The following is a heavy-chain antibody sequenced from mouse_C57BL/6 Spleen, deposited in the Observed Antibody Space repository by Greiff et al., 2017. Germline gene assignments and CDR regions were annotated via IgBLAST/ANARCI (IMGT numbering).Heavy chain of an antibody. Sequence: QVQLQQPGAELVRPGSSVKLSCKASGYTFTSYWMHWVKQRPIQGLEWIGNIDPSDSETNYNQKFKDKATLTVDKSSSTAYMQLSSLTSEDSAVYYCAKGGGSSPYYAMDYWGQGTSVTVSS. CDR1: GYTFTSYW. CDR2: IDPSDSET. D-gene: IGHD1-1*01. J-gene: IGHJ4*01. CDR3: AKGGGSSPYYAMDY. V-gene: IGHV1-52*01.